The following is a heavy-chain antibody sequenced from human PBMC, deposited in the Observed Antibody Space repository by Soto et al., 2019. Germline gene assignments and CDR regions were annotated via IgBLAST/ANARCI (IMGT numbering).Heavy chain of an antibody. D-gene: IGHD6-6*01. CDR3: TQSIAARPVLGAYDV. Sequence: QITLKESGPTLVKPTQTLTLTCTFSGLSLSTPGVGVGWIRQPPGKALEWLAVIYWDDDKRYSPSLKSRLTISKDTSKNQVVLTMTNMDPVDTATYYCTQSIAARPVLGAYDVWAQGTMVTVSS. CDR1: GLSLSTPGVG. J-gene: IGHJ3*01. V-gene: IGHV2-5*02. CDR2: IYWDDDK.